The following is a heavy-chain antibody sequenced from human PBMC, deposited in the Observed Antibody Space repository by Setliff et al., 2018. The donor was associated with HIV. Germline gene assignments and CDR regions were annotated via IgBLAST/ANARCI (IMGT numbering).Heavy chain of an antibody. CDR2: INPNSGAT. V-gene: IGHV1-2*02. CDR3: ARDTAIGWYGESKMSEF. Sequence: ASVKVSCKTAGYTFTGHFIHWMRQAPGQGLEGMGWINPNSGATDYAWRFEDRVTMTSDTSIRKVYMELSSLRSDDTAVYYCARDTAIGWYGESKMSEFWGQGTLVTVSS. CDR1: GYTFTGHF. J-gene: IGHJ4*02. D-gene: IGHD3-10*01.